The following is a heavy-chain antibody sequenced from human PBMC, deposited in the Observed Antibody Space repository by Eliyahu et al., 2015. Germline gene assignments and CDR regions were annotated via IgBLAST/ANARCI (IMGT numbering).Heavy chain of an antibody. J-gene: IGHJ6*02. V-gene: IGHV3-48*01. CDR1: GXTFSGXA. CDR3: TRGEAYADYTEYSGMDV. D-gene: IGHD3-16*01. CDR2: IHSIGSPI. Sequence: EVQLVESGGGFVEPGGSLRLSCAASGXTFSGXAMNWVRQAPGKGPEWVAYIHSIGSPIYYADSVKGRFTISRDNDQKSLYLQIHSLRGEDSATYYCTRGEAYADYTEYSGMDVWGQGTTVTVSS.